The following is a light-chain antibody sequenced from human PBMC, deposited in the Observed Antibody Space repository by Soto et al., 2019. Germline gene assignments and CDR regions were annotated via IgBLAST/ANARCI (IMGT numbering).Light chain of an antibody. CDR3: QQYFTSPGFT. CDR1: QSVLYSANNKNY. Sequence: DIVMTQSPDSLAVSLGERATINCKSSQSVLYSANNKNYLAWFQQKPGQPPKLVIYWASTRESGVPDRFSGSGSGTDFTLTISSLQAEDVAVYYCQQYFTSPGFTFGQGTKVEIK. V-gene: IGKV4-1*01. J-gene: IGKJ2*01. CDR2: WAS.